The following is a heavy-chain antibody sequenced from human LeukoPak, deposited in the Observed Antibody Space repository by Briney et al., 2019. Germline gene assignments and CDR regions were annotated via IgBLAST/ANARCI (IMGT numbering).Heavy chain of an antibody. CDR2: ISGSGGST. Sequence: TGGSLRLSCAASGFTFSSYAMSWVRQAPGKGLEWVSAISGSGGSTYYADSVKGRFTISRDNSKNTLYLQMNSLRAEDTAVYYCAKDLRLVRSFDYWGQGTLVTVSS. J-gene: IGHJ4*02. V-gene: IGHV3-23*01. CDR3: AKDLRLVRSFDY. CDR1: GFTFSSYA. D-gene: IGHD6-19*01.